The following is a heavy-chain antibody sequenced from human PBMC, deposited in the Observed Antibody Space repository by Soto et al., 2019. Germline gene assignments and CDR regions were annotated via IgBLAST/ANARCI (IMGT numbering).Heavy chain of an antibody. CDR3: ARHDYSNYAGWFDP. D-gene: IGHD4-4*01. J-gene: IGHJ5*02. V-gene: IGHV4-39*01. CDR1: GGSISSSSYY. CDR2: IYYSGST. Sequence: SETLSLTCTVSGGSISSSSYYWGWIRQPPGKGLEWIGSIYYSGSTYYNPSLKSRVTISVDTAKNQFSLKLTSVPAAERAVYYSARHDYSNYAGWFDPWGQGTLVTVSS.